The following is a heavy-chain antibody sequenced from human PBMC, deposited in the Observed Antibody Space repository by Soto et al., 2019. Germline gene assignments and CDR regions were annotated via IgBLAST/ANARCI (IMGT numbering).Heavy chain of an antibody. J-gene: IGHJ4*02. V-gene: IGHV3-48*03. CDR2: ISGSGTTI. D-gene: IGHD6-19*01. CDR3: ARGYPGGWSRGDYFDY. Sequence: GGSLRLSCVASGFTFSSYDMNWVRQAPGKGPEWVSHISGSGTTIYYADSVRGRFTISRDNAKNSLYLQMNSLRAEDRAIYYCARGYPGGWSRGDYFDYWGRGTLVTVSS. CDR1: GFTFSSYD.